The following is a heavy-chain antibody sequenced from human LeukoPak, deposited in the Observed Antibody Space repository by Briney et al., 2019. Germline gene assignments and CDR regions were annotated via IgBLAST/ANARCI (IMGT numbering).Heavy chain of an antibody. V-gene: IGHV1-46*01. Sequence: ASVKVSCKASGYTFTSYYIHWVRQAPGQGLEWMGIINPSGGSTSYAQKFQGRVTMTRDTSTSTVYMELSSLRSEDTAVYYCARDRRYSDTAMADAFDIWGQGTMVTVSS. D-gene: IGHD5-18*01. J-gene: IGHJ3*02. CDR1: GYTFTSYY. CDR2: INPSGGST. CDR3: ARDRRYSDTAMADAFDI.